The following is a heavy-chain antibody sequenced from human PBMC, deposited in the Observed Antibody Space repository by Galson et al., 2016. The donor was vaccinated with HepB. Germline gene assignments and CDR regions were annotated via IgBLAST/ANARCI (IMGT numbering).Heavy chain of an antibody. Sequence: ETLSLTCTVSGYSISSGGFYWAWIRQSPEKGLQWIGSMYHTGNTYYSPSLRSRVTLSIDTSENVLSLKLSSATAADTGVYYCARDFDGFRSGSYVGYLDHWGQGALVTVSS. D-gene: IGHD6-19*01. CDR3: ARDFDGFRSGSYVGYLDH. V-gene: IGHV4-38-2*02. J-gene: IGHJ4*02. CDR1: GYSISSGGFY. CDR2: MYHTGNT.